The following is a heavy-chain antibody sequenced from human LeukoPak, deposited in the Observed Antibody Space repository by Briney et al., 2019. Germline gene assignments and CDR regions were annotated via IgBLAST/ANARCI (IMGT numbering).Heavy chain of an antibody. V-gene: IGHV3-66*02. CDR3: AKDRGDFWSGYSGGNDAFDI. J-gene: IGHJ3*02. CDR1: GFTVSSNY. D-gene: IGHD3-3*01. CDR2: IYSGGST. Sequence: GGSLRLSCAASGFTVSSNYMSWVRQAPGKGLEWVSVIYSGGSTYYADSVKGRFTISRDNSKNTLYLQMNSLRAEDTAVYYCAKDRGDFWSGYSGGNDAFDIWGQGTMVTVSS.